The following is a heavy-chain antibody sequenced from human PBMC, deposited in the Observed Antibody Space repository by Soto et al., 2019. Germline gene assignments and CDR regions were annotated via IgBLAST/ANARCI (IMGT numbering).Heavy chain of an antibody. CDR3: ASLAAAAPTSYGMDV. CDR2: IHYSGSI. CDR1: GGSISTDHYH. Sequence: SETLSLTCTVSGGSISTDHYHWTWIRQTPGKGLEWIGYIHYSGSIHFNPSLKSRVSMSVDTSKNQFSLKLSSVTAADTAVYYCASLAAAAPTSYGMDVWGQGTTVTVSS. J-gene: IGHJ6*02. V-gene: IGHV4-30-4*01. D-gene: IGHD6-13*01.